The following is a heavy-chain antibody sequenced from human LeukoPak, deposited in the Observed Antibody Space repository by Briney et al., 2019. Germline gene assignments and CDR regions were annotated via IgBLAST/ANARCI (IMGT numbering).Heavy chain of an antibody. CDR3: ARKRYGGTFDY. V-gene: IGHV4-34*01. CDR1: GGSFSGYY. D-gene: IGHD1-26*01. J-gene: IGHJ4*02. CDR2: INHSGST. Sequence: SETLSLTCAVYGGSFSGYYWSWIRQPPGKGLEWIGEINHSGSTNYNPSLKSRVTISVDTSKNQFSLKLSSVTAADTAVYYCARKRYGGTFDYWGQGTLVTVSS.